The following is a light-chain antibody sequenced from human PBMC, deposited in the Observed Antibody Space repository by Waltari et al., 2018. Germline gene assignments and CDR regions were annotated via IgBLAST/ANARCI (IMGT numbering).Light chain of an antibody. V-gene: IGKV3-20*01. CDR2: DAS. J-gene: IGKJ1*01. Sequence: EVVLTPSPGTLSLSPGERATLPCRASQRVCKYLAWYRQIPGQAPRLRSYDASTRATNVPDRFSGSDVGTDFSLTISRLEPEDFAVYDCEKYVNFPGTFGQGPRVEIK. CDR1: QRVCKY. CDR3: EKYVNFPGT.